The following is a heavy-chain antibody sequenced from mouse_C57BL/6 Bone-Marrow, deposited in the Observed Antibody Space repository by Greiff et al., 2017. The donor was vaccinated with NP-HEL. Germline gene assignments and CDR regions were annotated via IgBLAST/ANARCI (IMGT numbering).Heavy chain of an antibody. CDR3: ARGVYYGSSYDYAMDY. D-gene: IGHD1-1*01. CDR2: ISDGGSYT. CDR1: GFTFSSYA. V-gene: IGHV5-4*03. Sequence: EVKLMESGGGLVKPGGSLKLSCAASGFTFSSYAMSWVRQTPEKRLEWVATISDGGSYTYYPDNVKGRFTISRDNAKNNLYLQMSQLKSEDTAMYYCARGVYYGSSYDYAMDYWGQGTSVTVSS. J-gene: IGHJ4*01.